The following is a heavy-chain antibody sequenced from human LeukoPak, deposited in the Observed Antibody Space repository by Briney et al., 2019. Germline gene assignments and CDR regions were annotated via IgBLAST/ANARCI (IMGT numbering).Heavy chain of an antibody. V-gene: IGHV1-69*06. D-gene: IGHD3-22*01. CDR3: ARADSSGYYLDY. CDR2: SIPIFGTA. Sequence: ASVKVSCKASGGTFSSYAICWVRQAPGQGLEWVGGSIPIFGTANYARKFQGRVTITADKSTTTAYMELSSLRSEDTAVYYCARADSSGYYLDYWGQGTLVTVSS. J-gene: IGHJ4*02. CDR1: GGTFSSYA.